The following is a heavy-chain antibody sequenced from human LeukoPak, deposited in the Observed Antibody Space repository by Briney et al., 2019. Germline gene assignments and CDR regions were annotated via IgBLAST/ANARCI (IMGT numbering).Heavy chain of an antibody. CDR2: ISYDGSNK. J-gene: IGHJ4*02. CDR1: GFTFSSYG. D-gene: IGHD6-19*01. Sequence: GGSLRLSCAASGFTFSSYGMHWVRQAPGKGLEWVAVISYDGSNKYYADSVKGRFTISRDNSKNTLYLQMNSLRAEDTAVYYCAKGYSSGWYYFDYWGQGTLVTVSS. CDR3: AKGYSSGWYYFDY. V-gene: IGHV3-30*18.